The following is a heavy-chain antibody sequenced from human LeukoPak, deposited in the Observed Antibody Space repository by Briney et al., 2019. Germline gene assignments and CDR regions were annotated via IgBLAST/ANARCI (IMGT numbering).Heavy chain of an antibody. CDR2: INHSGST. Sequence: SETLSLTCTVSGGSISTYYWSWIRQPPGKGLEWIGEINHSGSTNYNPSLKSRVTISVDTSKNQFSLKLSSVTAADTAVYYCARLPQFIYDFWSGSYYYYGMDVWGQGTTVTVSS. CDR1: GGSISTYY. V-gene: IGHV4-34*01. D-gene: IGHD3-3*01. J-gene: IGHJ6*02. CDR3: ARLPQFIYDFWSGSYYYYGMDV.